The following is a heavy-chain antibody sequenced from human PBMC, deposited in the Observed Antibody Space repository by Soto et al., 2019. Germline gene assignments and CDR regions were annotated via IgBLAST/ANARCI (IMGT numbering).Heavy chain of an antibody. D-gene: IGHD6-13*01. CDR3: ARSYSSSSYGMDV. Sequence: GGSLRLSCAASGFTFSSYGMHWVRQAPGKGLEWVAVIWYDGSNRYYADSVKGRFTISRDNSKNTLYLQMNSLRAEDTAVYYCARSYSSSSYGMDVWGQGTTVTVSS. CDR2: IWYDGSNR. CDR1: GFTFSSYG. J-gene: IGHJ6*02. V-gene: IGHV3-33*01.